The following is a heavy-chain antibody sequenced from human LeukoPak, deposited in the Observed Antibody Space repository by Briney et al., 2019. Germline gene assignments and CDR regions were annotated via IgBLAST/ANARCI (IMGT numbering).Heavy chain of an antibody. CDR1: GCTFTSYD. CDR3: ARGEEWLRYATYYY. Sequence: ASVKVSCKASGCTFTSYDINWVRQATGQGLEWMGWMNPNSGNTGYAQKFQGRVTMTRNTSISTAYMELSSLRSEDTAVYYCARGEEWLRYATYYYWGQGTLVTVSS. D-gene: IGHD5-12*01. CDR2: MNPNSGNT. V-gene: IGHV1-8*01. J-gene: IGHJ4*02.